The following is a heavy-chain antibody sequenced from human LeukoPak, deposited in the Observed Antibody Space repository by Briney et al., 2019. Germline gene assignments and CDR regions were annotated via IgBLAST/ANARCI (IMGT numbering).Heavy chain of an antibody. J-gene: IGHJ4*02. D-gene: IGHD1-26*01. CDR1: GGPMSSYY. Sequence: SETLSLPCTVSGGPMSSYYSSEIRQPPGKGLEWIGYIYYSGSTNYNPSLKSRVTISVDTSKNQFSLKLSSVTAADTAVYYCARGAELRETCLKYWGQGTLVTVSS. CDR3: ARGAELRETCLKY. V-gene: IGHV4-59*01. CDR2: IYYSGST.